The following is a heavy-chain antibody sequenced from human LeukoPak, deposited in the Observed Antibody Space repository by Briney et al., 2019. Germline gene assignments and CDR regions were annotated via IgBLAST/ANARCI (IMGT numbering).Heavy chain of an antibody. J-gene: IGHJ4*02. V-gene: IGHV4-59*12. CDR1: GGSISSYY. CDR2: IYYSGST. D-gene: IGHD2-21*02. Sequence: SETLSLTCTVSGGSISSYYWSWIRQPPEKGLEWIGYIYYSGSTNYNPSLKSRVAISADTSRNQFSLNLTSVTAADTAVYYCARAIVVTAAPDYWGQGTLVTVSS. CDR3: ARAIVVTAAPDY.